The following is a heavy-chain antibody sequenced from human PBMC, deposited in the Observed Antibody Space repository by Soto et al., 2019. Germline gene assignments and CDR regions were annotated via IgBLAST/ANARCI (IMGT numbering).Heavy chain of an antibody. CDR1: GGSISSGDYY. Sequence: SETLSLTCTVSGGSISSGDYYWSWIRHPPGKGLEWIGYIYYSGSTYYNPSLKSRVTISVDTSKNQFSLKLSSVTAADTAVYYCARGRYGVLLYYYGMDVWGQGTTVTVSS. V-gene: IGHV4-30-4*01. CDR2: IYYSGST. J-gene: IGHJ6*02. CDR3: ARGRYGVLLYYYGMDV. D-gene: IGHD4-17*01.